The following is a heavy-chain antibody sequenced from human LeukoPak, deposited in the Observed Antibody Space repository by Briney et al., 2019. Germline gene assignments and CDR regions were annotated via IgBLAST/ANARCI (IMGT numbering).Heavy chain of an antibody. D-gene: IGHD3-22*01. V-gene: IGHV1-2*02. Sequence: ASVKVSCKASGYTFTDNFMQWVRQAPGRGLEWMGWINPHTGSTKYVERFQGRVTMTRDTSISTAYMKVRRLRSDDTAVYYCARENTSGYYADYWGQGTLVTVSS. J-gene: IGHJ4*02. CDR1: GYTFTDNF. CDR2: INPHTGST. CDR3: ARENTSGYYADY.